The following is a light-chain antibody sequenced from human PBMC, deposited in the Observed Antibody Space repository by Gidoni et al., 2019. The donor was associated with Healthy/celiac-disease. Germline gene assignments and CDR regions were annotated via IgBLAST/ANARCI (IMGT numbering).Light chain of an antibody. CDR1: QDISNY. Sequence: DIQMTQSPSSLSASVGDRVTITCQASQDISNYLYWYQQKPGKAPKLLIYDASNLEKGFQSRFSGSGSGTDFTFTISSLQPEDIATYYCQQYDNLPSITFGQGTRLEIK. CDR2: DAS. J-gene: IGKJ5*01. CDR3: QQYDNLPSIT. V-gene: IGKV1-33*01.